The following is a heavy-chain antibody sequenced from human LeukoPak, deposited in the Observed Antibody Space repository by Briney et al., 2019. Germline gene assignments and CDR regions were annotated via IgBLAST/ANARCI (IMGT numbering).Heavy chain of an antibody. CDR3: ARATPDGFDY. J-gene: IGHJ4*02. Sequence: SETLSLTCTVSGYSISSGYYWGWIRQPPGKGLEWIGSIYHSGSTYYNPSLKSRVTISVDTSKNQFSLKLSSVTAADTAVYYCARATPDGFDYWGQGTLVTVSS. D-gene: IGHD2-15*01. V-gene: IGHV4-38-2*02. CDR1: GYSISSGYY. CDR2: IYHSGST.